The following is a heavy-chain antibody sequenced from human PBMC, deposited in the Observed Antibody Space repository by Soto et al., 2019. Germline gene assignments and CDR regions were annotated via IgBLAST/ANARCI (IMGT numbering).Heavy chain of an antibody. CDR3: ARHQRDDASRKIDC. Sequence: EVQLVQSGTEVKKPGESLKISCQGSGYSFTSNWMGGVRKMPGKGLGWMGIINPADSDIKYSPSFQGQVTISADKSIGTSYLQWSSLKASDTAMYYCARHQRDDASRKIDCWGQGTLVTVSS. CDR2: INPADSDI. CDR1: GYSFTSNW. J-gene: IGHJ4*02. V-gene: IGHV5-51*01. D-gene: IGHD3-16*01.